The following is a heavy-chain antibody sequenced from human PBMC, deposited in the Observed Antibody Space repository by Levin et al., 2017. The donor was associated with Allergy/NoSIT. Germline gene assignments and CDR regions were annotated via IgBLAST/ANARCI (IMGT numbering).Heavy chain of an antibody. CDR3: TTDNNGSTEY. D-gene: IGHD6-13*01. CDR2: IRNRAASYTT. J-gene: IGHJ4*02. CDR1: GLTFSNPY. Sequence: SGGSLRLSCAASGLTFSNPYMNWVRQAPGKGLEWVGRIRNRAASYTTEYAASVKGRFTVSRDDSQSSLYLKMKSLKTEDTAVYYCTTDNNGSTEYWGQGTLVTVFS. V-gene: IGHV3-72*01.